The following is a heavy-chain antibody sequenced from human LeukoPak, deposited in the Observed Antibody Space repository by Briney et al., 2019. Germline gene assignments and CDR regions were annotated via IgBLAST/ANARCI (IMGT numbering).Heavy chain of an antibody. CDR3: AKDLLRGLSSCCDY. D-gene: IGHD6-19*01. Sequence: PGGSLRLSCAASGFTFSSYGMHWVRQAPGKGPEWVAVVSYDGINKYYADSVKGRFTISRDNSKNTLYLQMNSLRAEDTAMYYCAKDLLRGLSSCCDYWGQGTLVTVSS. CDR1: GFTFSSYG. CDR2: VSYDGINK. V-gene: IGHV3-30*18. J-gene: IGHJ4*02.